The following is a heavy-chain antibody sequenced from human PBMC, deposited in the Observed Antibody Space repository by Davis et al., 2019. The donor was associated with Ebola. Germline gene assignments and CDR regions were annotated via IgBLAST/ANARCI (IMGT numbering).Heavy chain of an antibody. CDR1: GFTFSSYS. CDR2: ISGSGGST. CDR3: APRVVVSGFDY. Sequence: PGGSLRLSCAASGFTFSSYSMNWVRQAPGKGLEWVSAISGSGGSTYYADSVKGRFTISRDNSKNTLYLQMNSLRAEDTAVYYCAPRVVVSGFDYWGQGTLVTVSS. J-gene: IGHJ4*02. D-gene: IGHD2-2*01. V-gene: IGHV3-23*01.